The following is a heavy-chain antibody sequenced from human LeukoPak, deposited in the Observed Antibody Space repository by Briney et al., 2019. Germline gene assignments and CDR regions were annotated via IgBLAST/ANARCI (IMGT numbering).Heavy chain of an antibody. J-gene: IGHJ5*02. CDR1: GGSISSYY. D-gene: IGHD3-3*01. CDR2: IYYSGST. CDR3: ARVSGGHYDFWSGYSNWFDP. V-gene: IGHV4-59*01. Sequence: KTSETLSLTCTVSGGSISSYYWSWIRQPPGKRLEWIGYIYYSGSTNYNPSLKSRVTISVDTSKNQFSLKLSSVTAADTAVYYCARVSGGHYDFWSGYSNWFDPWGQGTLVTVSS.